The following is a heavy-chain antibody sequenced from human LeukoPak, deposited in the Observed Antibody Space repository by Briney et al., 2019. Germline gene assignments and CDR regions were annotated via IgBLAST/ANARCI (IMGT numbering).Heavy chain of an antibody. Sequence: SETLSLTCAVYGGSFSGCYWSWIRRPPGKGLEWIGEINHSGSTNYNPSLKSRVTISVDTSKNQFSLKLSSVTAADTAVYYCARGGYDYVWGSYRHYFDYWGQGTLVTVSS. V-gene: IGHV4-34*01. J-gene: IGHJ4*02. CDR2: INHSGST. CDR1: GGSFSGCY. CDR3: ARGGYDYVWGSYRHYFDY. D-gene: IGHD3-16*02.